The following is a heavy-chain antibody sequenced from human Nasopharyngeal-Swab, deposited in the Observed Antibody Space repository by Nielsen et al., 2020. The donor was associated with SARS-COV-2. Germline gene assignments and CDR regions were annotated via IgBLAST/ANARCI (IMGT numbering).Heavy chain of an antibody. V-gene: IGHV3-23*01. CDR3: ARAGSGSYYYGMDV. CDR1: GFTFNIYA. D-gene: IGHD3-10*01. CDR2: ISASGGST. J-gene: IGHJ6*02. Sequence: GGSLRLSCIASGFTFNIYAMAWVRRTPGRGLQWVSGISASGGSTYYTDSVKGRFAVSRDNSRNTLYLQMHSLRAEDTAVYYCARAGSGSYYYGMDVWGQGTTVTVSS.